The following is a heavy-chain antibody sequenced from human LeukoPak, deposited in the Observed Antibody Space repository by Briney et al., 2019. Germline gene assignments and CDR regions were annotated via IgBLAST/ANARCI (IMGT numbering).Heavy chain of an antibody. CDR1: GGSISSYY. CDR2: IYYSGSA. CDR3: ARVSLPANYASSGYYPSDY. V-gene: IGHV4-59*01. D-gene: IGHD3-22*01. J-gene: IGHJ4*02. Sequence: PSETLSLTCTVSGGSISSYYWSWIRQPPGKGLEWIGYIYYSGSAYYNPSLKSRVTISVDTSKNQLSLNLSSVTAADTAVYYCARVSLPANYASSGYYPSDYWGQGTLVTVSS.